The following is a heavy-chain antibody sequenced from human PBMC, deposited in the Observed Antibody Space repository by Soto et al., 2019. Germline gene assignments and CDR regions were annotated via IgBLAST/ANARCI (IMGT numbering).Heavy chain of an antibody. V-gene: IGHV3-9*01. Sequence: EVQLVESGGGLVQPGRSLRLSCAASGFTFDEYGMHWVRQAPGKGLEWVSGITWNSGYTVYAGSVRGRFTISRDNAKNSLYLHMNSLTAEDTALYYCAKEGSSPSFEYWGQGTLVTVSS. CDR1: GFTFDEYG. D-gene: IGHD6-6*01. CDR3: AKEGSSPSFEY. CDR2: ITWNSGYT. J-gene: IGHJ4*02.